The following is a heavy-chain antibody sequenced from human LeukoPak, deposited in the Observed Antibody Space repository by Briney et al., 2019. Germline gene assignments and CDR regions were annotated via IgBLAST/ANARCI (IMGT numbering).Heavy chain of an antibody. Sequence: PSETLSLTCSVSGYSIRSGYRWAWFRQAPGKGLEWMGSIYQSGSTYDNLSLKSRVTLSVDTSRNQFSLKLSSVTAADTAVYYCARETSQKGAHYMDVWGKGTTVTISS. CDR2: IYQSGST. D-gene: IGHD3-16*01. CDR1: GYSIRSGYR. J-gene: IGHJ6*03. CDR3: ARETSQKGAHYMDV. V-gene: IGHV4-38-2*02.